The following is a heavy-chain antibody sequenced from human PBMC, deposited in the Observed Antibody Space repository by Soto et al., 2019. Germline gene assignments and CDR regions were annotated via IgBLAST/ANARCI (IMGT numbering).Heavy chain of an antibody. CDR3: ARVDESTYCGGKCFHPQNWYFDL. V-gene: IGHV4-59*01. D-gene: IGHD2-21*01. Sequence: QVQLQESGPGLVKASETLSLTCTVSGGSIPNYYWSWIRQPPGKGLEWIGSIYYRGNTNYNPSLKSRVTISLDTPKNQFSLRLSSVTAADTAVYYCARVDESTYCGGKCFHPQNWYFDLWGRGTLVTVS. CDR2: IYYRGNT. CDR1: GGSIPNYY. J-gene: IGHJ2*01.